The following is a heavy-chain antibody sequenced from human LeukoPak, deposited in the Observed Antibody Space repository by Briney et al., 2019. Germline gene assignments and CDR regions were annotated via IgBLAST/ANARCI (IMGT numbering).Heavy chain of an antibody. J-gene: IGHJ4*02. CDR2: IYYSGST. V-gene: IGHV4-59*01. Sequence: PSGTLSLTCAVYGGSFSGYYWSWIRQPPGKGLEWIGYIYYSGSTNYNPSLKSRVTISVDTSKNQFSLKLSSVTAADTAVYYCARMIYYDILTGYSNYFDYWGQGTLVTVSS. CDR1: GGSFSGYY. CDR3: ARMIYYDILTGYSNYFDY. D-gene: IGHD3-9*01.